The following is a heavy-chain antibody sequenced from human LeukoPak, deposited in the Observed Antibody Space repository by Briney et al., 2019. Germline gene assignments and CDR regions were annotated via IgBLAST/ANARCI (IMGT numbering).Heavy chain of an antibody. CDR1: GFTFSSYW. V-gene: IGHV3-7*01. CDR3: ARVAGYNEDYYYYGMDV. Sequence: TGGSLRLSCAASGFTFSSYWMSWVRQAPGKGLEWVANIKQDGSEKYYVDSVKGRFTISRDNAKNSLYLQMNSLRAEDTAVYYCARVAGYNEDYYYYGMDVWGQGTTVTVSS. J-gene: IGHJ6*02. D-gene: IGHD5-24*01. CDR2: IKQDGSEK.